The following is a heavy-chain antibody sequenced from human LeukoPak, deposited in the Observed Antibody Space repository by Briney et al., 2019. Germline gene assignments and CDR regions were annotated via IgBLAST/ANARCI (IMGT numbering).Heavy chain of an antibody. J-gene: IGHJ6*03. Sequence: GGSLRLSCAASKFTLSGYWIHWVRQASGKGLVWVSRVNSDGAGTTYADFVKGRFTISRDDARNIVYLQMNSLTAEDTAVYYCARSRPPNYHQYYMDVLGKGTTVTVSS. CDR3: ARSRPPNYHQYYMDV. CDR1: KFTLSGYW. D-gene: IGHD6-25*01. CDR2: VNSDGAGT. V-gene: IGHV3-74*03.